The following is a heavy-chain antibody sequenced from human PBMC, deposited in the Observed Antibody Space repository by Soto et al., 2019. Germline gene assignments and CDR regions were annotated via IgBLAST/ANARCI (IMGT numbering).Heavy chain of an antibody. J-gene: IGHJ6*02. CDR2: ISNYNGKT. V-gene: IGHV1-18*01. CDR3: ARVQNYYMIRGSSHRIDV. CDR1: GYTFPNYG. D-gene: IGHD3-22*01. Sequence: ASVKVSCKASGYTFPNYGITWVRQASGQGLEWMGWISNYNGKTNYAQILQGRVTMTTDTSTRTAYMELTSLRSDDTATYYCARVQNYYMIRGSSHRIDVWRQGTPVTVFS.